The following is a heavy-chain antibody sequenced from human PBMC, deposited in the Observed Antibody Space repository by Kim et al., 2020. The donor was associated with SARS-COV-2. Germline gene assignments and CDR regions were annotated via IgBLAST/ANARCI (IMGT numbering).Heavy chain of an antibody. D-gene: IGHD5-18*01. CDR3: ATGYSYGPWGY. CDR2: NT. Sequence: NTKYSQKFQGRVTITRDTSAGTAYMELSSLRSEDTAVYYCATGYSYGPWGYWGQGTLVTVSS. J-gene: IGHJ4*02. V-gene: IGHV1-3*01.